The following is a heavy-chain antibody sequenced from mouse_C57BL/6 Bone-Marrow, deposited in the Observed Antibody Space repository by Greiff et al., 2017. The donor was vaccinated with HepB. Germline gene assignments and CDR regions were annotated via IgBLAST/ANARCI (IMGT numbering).Heavy chain of an antibody. J-gene: IGHJ4*01. CDR1: GYAFSSSW. Sequence: QVQLQQSGPELVKPGASVKISCKASGYAFSSSWMNWVKQRPGKGLEWIGRIYPGDGDTNYNGKFKGKATLTADKSSSTAYMQLSSLTSEDSAVYFCAREGYDYDEDYAMDYWGQGTSVTVSS. V-gene: IGHV1-82*01. D-gene: IGHD2-4*01. CDR3: AREGYDYDEDYAMDY. CDR2: IYPGDGDT.